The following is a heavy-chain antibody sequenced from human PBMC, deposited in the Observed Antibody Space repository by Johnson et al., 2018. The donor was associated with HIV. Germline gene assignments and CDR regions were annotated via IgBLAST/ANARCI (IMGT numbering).Heavy chain of an antibody. V-gene: IGHV3-23*04. CDR1: GFTFSSYA. J-gene: IGHJ3*02. D-gene: IGHD4-17*01. CDR2: ISGSGGST. CDR3: ARSVDYGDSLCAFDI. Sequence: VQLVESGGGLVQPGGSLRLSCAVSGFTFSSYAMSWVRQAPGKGLEWVSAISGSGGSTYYADSVKGRFTISRDNSKNSLYLQMNSLRAEDTAVYYCARSVDYGDSLCAFDIWGQGTMVTVSS.